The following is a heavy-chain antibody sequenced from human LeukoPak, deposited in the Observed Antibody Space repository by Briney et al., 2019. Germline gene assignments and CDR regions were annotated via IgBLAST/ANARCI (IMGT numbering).Heavy chain of an antibody. CDR1: GFTFSSYA. D-gene: IGHD6-19*01. CDR3: ARDHGLYFVAGTFDY. V-gene: IGHV3-30*04. Sequence: GGSLRLSCAASGFTFSSYAMHWVRQAPGKGLEWVAVISYDGSNKYYADSVKGRFTISRDNSKNTLYLQMNSLRAEDTAVYYCARDHGLYFVAGTFDYWGQGTLVPRLL. CDR2: ISYDGSNK. J-gene: IGHJ4*02.